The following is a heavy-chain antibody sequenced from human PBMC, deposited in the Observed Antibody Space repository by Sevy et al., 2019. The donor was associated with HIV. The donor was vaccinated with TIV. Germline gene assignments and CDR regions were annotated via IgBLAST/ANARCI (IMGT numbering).Heavy chain of an antibody. CDR2: IRRNSYEPYGGTT. D-gene: IGHD4-17*01. V-gene: IGHV3-49*03. CDR1: GLTFGDYA. J-gene: IGHJ4*02. CDR3: TRTLATVVTPEYYFDY. Sequence: GGSLRLSCTVSGLTFGDYAMSWFRQAPGKGLEWVAFIRRNSYEPYGGTTEYAASVKGRFTISRDDSKSIAYLQMNSLKTEDTAVYYCTRTLATVVTPEYYFDYWGQGTLVTVSS.